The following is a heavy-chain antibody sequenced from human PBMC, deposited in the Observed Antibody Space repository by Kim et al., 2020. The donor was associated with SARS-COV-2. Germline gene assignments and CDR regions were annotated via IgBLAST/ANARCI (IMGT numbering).Heavy chain of an antibody. Sequence: GGSLRLSCAASGFTFSNYGMHWVRQAPGKGLEWVAAISYDGNNQYYADSLKGRVTISRDNSKNTLYLQVRSLRGEDTAVYYCAKDRRYASSYYSDGADSWGQGTLVTVSS. J-gene: IGHJ4*02. CDR2: ISYDGNNQ. CDR3: AKDRRYASSYYSDGADS. D-gene: IGHD2-15*01. CDR1: GFTFSNYG. V-gene: IGHV3-30*18.